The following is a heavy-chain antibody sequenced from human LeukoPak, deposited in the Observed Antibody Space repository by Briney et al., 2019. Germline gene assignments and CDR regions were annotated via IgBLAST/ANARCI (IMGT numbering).Heavy chain of an antibody. D-gene: IGHD7-27*01. Sequence: GECLKISCKDSGYSFTSYWIGWVRQMPGKGLEWMGIIYPGDSDTRYSPSFQGQVTISADKSINTAYLQWSSLKAPDTAMYYCARSRAPGAADAFDIWGQGTMVTVSS. CDR1: GYSFTSYW. CDR2: IYPGDSDT. V-gene: IGHV5-51*01. CDR3: ARSRAPGAADAFDI. J-gene: IGHJ3*02.